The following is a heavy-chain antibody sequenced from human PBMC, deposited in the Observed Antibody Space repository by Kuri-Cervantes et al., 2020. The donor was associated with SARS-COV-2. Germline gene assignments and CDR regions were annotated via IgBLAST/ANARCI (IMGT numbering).Heavy chain of an antibody. CDR1: GFTVGDYA. CDR2: IRSKAYGGTT. CDR3: TRELVVPAAIYPDAFDI. D-gene: IGHD2-2*02. J-gene: IGHJ3*02. Sequence: GRSLRVSSTASGFTVGDYAMSWVRQAPGKGLEWVGFIRSKAYGGTTEYAASVKGRFTISRDDSKSIAYLQMNSLKTEDTAVYYCTRELVVPAAIYPDAFDIWGQGTMVTVSS. V-gene: IGHV3-49*04.